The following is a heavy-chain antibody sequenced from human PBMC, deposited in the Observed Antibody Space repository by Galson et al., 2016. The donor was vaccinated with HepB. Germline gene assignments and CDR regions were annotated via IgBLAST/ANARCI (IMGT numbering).Heavy chain of an antibody. V-gene: IGHV1-2*02. CDR2: INPNNGGT. D-gene: IGHD1-1*01. Sequence: SVKVSCKASGYTFTGYYMHWVRQAPGQGLEWMGWINPNNGGTNYAQKFPGRVTMTRDTSISTAYMELSRLRSDDTAVYYCARGLYNWNAPDVFDIWGRGTMVTVSS. J-gene: IGHJ3*02. CDR3: ARGLYNWNAPDVFDI. CDR1: GYTFTGYY.